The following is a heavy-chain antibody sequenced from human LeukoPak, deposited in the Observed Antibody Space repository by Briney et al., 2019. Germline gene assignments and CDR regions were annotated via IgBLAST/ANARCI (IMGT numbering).Heavy chain of an antibody. V-gene: IGHV3-21*01. CDR2: ISPSGDIT. Sequence: GGSLRLSCAASGFTFSNHGMNWVRQAPGKGLEWVSGISPSGDITYYADSVKGRFTISRDNAKNSLYLQMNSLRAEDTAVYYCARSGYSYGPSDYWGQGTLVTVSS. CDR3: ARSGYSYGPSDY. J-gene: IGHJ4*02. CDR1: GFTFSNHG. D-gene: IGHD5-18*01.